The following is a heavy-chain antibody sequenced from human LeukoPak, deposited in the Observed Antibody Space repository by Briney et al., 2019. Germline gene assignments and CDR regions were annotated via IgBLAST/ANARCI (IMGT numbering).Heavy chain of an antibody. D-gene: IGHD5-24*01. Sequence: SVKVSCKASGGTFSSYAISWVRQAPGQGLEWMGGIIPIFGTANYAQKFQGRVTITADESTSTAHMELSSLRSEDTAVYYCARDHPRMATINYYYGMDVWGQGTTVTVSS. V-gene: IGHV1-69*01. J-gene: IGHJ6*02. CDR3: ARDHPRMATINYYYGMDV. CDR2: IIPIFGTA. CDR1: GGTFSSYA.